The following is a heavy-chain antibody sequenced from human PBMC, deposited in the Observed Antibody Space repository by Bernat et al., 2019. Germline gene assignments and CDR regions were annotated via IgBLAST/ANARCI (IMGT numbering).Heavy chain of an antibody. CDR1: GFTFSNAW. Sequence: EVQLVESGGGLVKPGGSLRLSCAASGFTFSNAWMSWVRQAPGKGLEWVGRIKSKTDGGTTDYAAPVKGRFTISRDDSKNTLYLQMNSLKTEDTAVYYCARGTSTSAPSLDVWGKGTTVTVSS. CDR3: ARGTSTSAPSLDV. CDR2: IKSKTDGGTT. J-gene: IGHJ6*04. V-gene: IGHV3-15*01.